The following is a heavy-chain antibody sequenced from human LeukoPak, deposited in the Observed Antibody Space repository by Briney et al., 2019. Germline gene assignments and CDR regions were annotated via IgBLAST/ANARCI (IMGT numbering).Heavy chain of an antibody. CDR1: GFTFSDYS. V-gene: IGHV3-21*01. J-gene: IGHJ4*02. D-gene: IGHD3-16*01. Sequence: GGSLRRSCAASGFTFSDYSMNWVRQAPGMGLEWVSFISSVSGYIYYADSVKDRFTISRDNARNSLYLQMNSLRAEDTAVYYCARDWRTQVLHPYYFEYWGQGVLVTVSS. CDR3: ARDWRTQVLHPYYFEY. CDR2: ISSVSGYI.